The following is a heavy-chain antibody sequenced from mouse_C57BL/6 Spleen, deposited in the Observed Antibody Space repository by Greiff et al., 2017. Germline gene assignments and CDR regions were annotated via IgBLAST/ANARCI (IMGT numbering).Heavy chain of an antibody. V-gene: IGHV14-4*01. Sequence: EVQLQQSGAELVRPGASVKLSCTASGFTFTDDCMHWVKQSPEQGLEWIGWIYPENGDTEYASKFQGKATITADTSSNTAYLQLSSLTSVDTAVYYCSQRGLEFADWGTAPLVTVSA. CDR2: IYPENGDT. CDR3: SQRGLEFAD. CDR1: GFTFTDDC. J-gene: IGHJ3*01.